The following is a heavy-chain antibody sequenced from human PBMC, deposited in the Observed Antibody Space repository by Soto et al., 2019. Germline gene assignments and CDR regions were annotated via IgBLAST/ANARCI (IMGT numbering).Heavy chain of an antibody. D-gene: IGHD3-10*01. Sequence: GESLKISCNGAGYSFTIYWISWVRQMPGKGLEWMGRIDPSDSYTNYSPSFQGHVTISADKSISTAYLQWSSLKASDTAMYYCARRYYGSGSYYNVHYGMDVWGQGTTVTVSS. CDR2: IDPSDSYT. V-gene: IGHV5-10-1*01. CDR1: GYSFTIYW. CDR3: ARRYYGSGSYYNVHYGMDV. J-gene: IGHJ6*02.